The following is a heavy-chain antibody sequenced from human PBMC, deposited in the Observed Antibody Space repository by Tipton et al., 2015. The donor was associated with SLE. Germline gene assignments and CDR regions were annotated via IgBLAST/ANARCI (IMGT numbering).Heavy chain of an antibody. CDR3: ARHPTGFYFDH. J-gene: IGHJ4*02. CDR2: IHYSGNT. D-gene: IGHD2-8*02. Sequence: TLSLTCTVSGDSISSSTDYWGWIRQPPGKGLQWIGSIHYSGNTYYNPSLKSRVTISVDTSKNQFSLNLSSVTAADTAVFYCARHPTGFYFDHWGQGSLVTVSS. CDR1: GDSISSSTDY. V-gene: IGHV4-39*01.